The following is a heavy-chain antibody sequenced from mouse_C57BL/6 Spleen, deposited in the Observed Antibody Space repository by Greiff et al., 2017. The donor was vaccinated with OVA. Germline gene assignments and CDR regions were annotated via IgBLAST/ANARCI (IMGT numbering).Heavy chain of an antibody. CDR2: IYPGDGDT. D-gene: IGHD4-1*01. V-gene: IGHV1-82*01. J-gene: IGHJ2*01. Sequence: QVQLQQSGPELVKPGASVKISCKASGYAFSSSWMNWVKQRPGKGLEWIGRIYPGDGDTNYNGKFKGKATLTADKSSSTAYMQLSSLTSEDSAVYFCASGTGTVDYWGQGTTLTVSS. CDR3: ASGTGTVDY. CDR1: GYAFSSSW.